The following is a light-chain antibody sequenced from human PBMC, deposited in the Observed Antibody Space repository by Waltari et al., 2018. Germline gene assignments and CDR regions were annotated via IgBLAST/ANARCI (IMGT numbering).Light chain of an antibody. V-gene: IGKV1-5*03. CDR2: KAS. CDR3: QQYKNYSPPYT. CDR1: QSVSSW. Sequence: DIQMTQSPSTLSASVGDRDTITCWASQSVSSWLAWYQKKPGKAPKLLIYKASSLESGVPSRFSGSGSGTEFTLTISSLQPDDFATYYCQQYKNYSPPYTFGQGTKLEIK. J-gene: IGKJ2*01.